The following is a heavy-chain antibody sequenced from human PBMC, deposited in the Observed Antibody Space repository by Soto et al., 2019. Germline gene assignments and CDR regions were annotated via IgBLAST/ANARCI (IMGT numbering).Heavy chain of an antibody. CDR2: IYYSGST. CDR3: ATYGSGTYKPTTFDY. V-gene: IGHV4-31*03. Sequence: QVQLQESGPGPVKPSQTLSLTCTVSGGSISSGGYYWSWIRQHPGKGLEWIGYIYYSGSTYYNPSLKRRVTISVDTSKNQFSLKLSSVTAADTAVYYCATYGSGTYKPTTFDYWGQGTLVTVSS. J-gene: IGHJ4*02. CDR1: GGSISSGGYY. D-gene: IGHD3-10*01.